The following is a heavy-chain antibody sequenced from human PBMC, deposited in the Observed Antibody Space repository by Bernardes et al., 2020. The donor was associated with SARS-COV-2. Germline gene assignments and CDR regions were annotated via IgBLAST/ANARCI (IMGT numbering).Heavy chain of an antibody. J-gene: IGHJ6*02. CDR3: ARGAPVSDYYYYYYGMDV. D-gene: IGHD4-17*01. CDR2: ISAYNGNT. Sequence: ASVKVSCKASGYTFTSYGISWVRQAPGQGLEWMGWISAYNGNTNYAQKLQGRVTMTTDTSTSTAYMELRSLRSDDTAVYYCARGAPVSDYYYYYYGMDVWGQGTTVTVSS. CDR1: GYTFTSYG. V-gene: IGHV1-18*01.